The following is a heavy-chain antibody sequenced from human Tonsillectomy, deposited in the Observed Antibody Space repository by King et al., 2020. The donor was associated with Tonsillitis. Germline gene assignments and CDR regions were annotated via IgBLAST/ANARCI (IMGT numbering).Heavy chain of an antibody. V-gene: IGHV1-8*01. CDR2: MNPNSGKT. Sequence: QLVQSGAEVKKPGASVKVSCKASGYTFTNYDNNWVRQATGQGLEWMGWMNPNSGKTGYAQKFQGRVTMTRNTSIRTAYMELSSLRSEDTAVYYCSRCSSTSCDDYWGQGTLVTVSS. J-gene: IGHJ4*02. CDR1: GYTFTNYD. D-gene: IGHD2-2*01. CDR3: SRCSSTSCDDY.